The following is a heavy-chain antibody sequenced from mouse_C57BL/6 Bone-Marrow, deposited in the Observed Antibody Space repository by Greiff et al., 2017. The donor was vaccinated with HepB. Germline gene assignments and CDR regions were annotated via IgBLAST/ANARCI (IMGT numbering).Heavy chain of an antibody. CDR1: GFSLTSYG. Sequence: QVQLQQSGPGLVQPSQRLSITCTVSGFSLTSYGVHWVRQSPGKGLEWLGVIWSGGSTDYNAAFISRLSISKDNSKSQVFFKMNSLQADDTAIYYCARNSNYVGFYYYAMDYWGQGTSVTVSS. CDR2: IWSGGST. D-gene: IGHD2-5*01. J-gene: IGHJ4*01. V-gene: IGHV2-2*01. CDR3: ARNSNYVGFYYYAMDY.